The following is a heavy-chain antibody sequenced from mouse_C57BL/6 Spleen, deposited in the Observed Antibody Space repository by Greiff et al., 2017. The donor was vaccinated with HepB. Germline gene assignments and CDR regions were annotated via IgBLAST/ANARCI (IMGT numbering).Heavy chain of an antibody. Sequence: EVNVVESGGDLVKPGGSLKLSCAASGFTFSSYGMSWVRQTPDKRLEWVATISSGGSYTYYPDSVQGRFTISRDNAKNTLYLQMSSLKSEDTAMYYCARGGNWDDPFFAYWGQGTRVTVSA. CDR1: GFTFSSYG. J-gene: IGHJ3*01. V-gene: IGHV5-6*01. CDR2: ISSGGSYT. CDR3: ARGGNWDDPFFAY. D-gene: IGHD4-1*01.